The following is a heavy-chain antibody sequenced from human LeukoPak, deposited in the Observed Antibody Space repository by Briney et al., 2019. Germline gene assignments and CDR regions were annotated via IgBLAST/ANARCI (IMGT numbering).Heavy chain of an antibody. Sequence: GGSLRLSCAASGFTLSSYAMSWVRQAPGEGLEWVSSISGSGGRTYYADSVRGRFTISTDSSKNTVQLQMTSLRVEDTAIYYCVKLTENQLLGKGWADSWGQGTLVTVSS. CDR3: VKLTENQLLGKGWADS. V-gene: IGHV3-23*01. CDR2: ISGSGGRT. J-gene: IGHJ5*01. D-gene: IGHD2-2*01. CDR1: GFTLSSYA.